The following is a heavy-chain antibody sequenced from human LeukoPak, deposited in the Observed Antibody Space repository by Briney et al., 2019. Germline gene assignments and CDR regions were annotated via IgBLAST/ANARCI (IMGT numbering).Heavy chain of an antibody. D-gene: IGHD6-19*01. CDR1: GYTFTSYD. Sequence: ASVKVSCKAPGYTFTSYDINWVRQATGQGLEWMGWMNPNSGNTGYAQKFQGGVTMTRNTSISTAYMELSSLRSEDTAVYYCARAVAGHGIPDDYWGQGTLVTVSS. CDR3: ARAVAGHGIPDDY. V-gene: IGHV1-8*01. CDR2: MNPNSGNT. J-gene: IGHJ4*02.